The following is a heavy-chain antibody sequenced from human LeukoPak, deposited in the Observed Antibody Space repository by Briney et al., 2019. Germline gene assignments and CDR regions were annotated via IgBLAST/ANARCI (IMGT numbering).Heavy chain of an antibody. V-gene: IGHV4-31*03. CDR3: ARNDGYNFRNFYYYYGMDV. D-gene: IGHD5-12*01. CDR1: GGSISSGGYY. Sequence: PSQTLSLTCTVSGGSISSGGYYWSWIRQHPGKGLEWIGYIYYSGSTYYNPSLKSRVTVSVDTSKNQFSLRLSSVTAADTAVYYCARNDGYNFRNFYYYYGMDVWGQGTTVTVSS. J-gene: IGHJ6*02. CDR2: IYYSGST.